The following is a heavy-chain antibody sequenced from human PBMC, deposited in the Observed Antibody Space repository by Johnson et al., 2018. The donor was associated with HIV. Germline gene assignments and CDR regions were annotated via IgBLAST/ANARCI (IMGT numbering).Heavy chain of an antibody. J-gene: IGHJ3*02. CDR1: GFTVSRNY. CDR3: ARSPGEADAFDI. Sequence: VQLVESGGGLVQPGGSLRLSCAASGFTVSRNYMNWVRQAPGKGLEWVSVIYSGGSTYSADSVKGRFTISRDSSKNTLYLQMNSLRAEDTAMYYCARSPGEADAFDIWGQGTMVTVSS. CDR2: IYSGGST. V-gene: IGHV3-66*02. D-gene: IGHD3-10*01.